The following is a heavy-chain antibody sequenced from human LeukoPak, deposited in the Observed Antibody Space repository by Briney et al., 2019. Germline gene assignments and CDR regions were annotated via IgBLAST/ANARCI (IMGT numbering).Heavy chain of an antibody. CDR3: AREGGKDSNYVPYYYYGMDV. J-gene: IGHJ6*02. CDR1: GFTFSNAW. CDR2: IKSKTDGGTT. V-gene: IGHV3-15*01. D-gene: IGHD4-11*01. Sequence: GGSLRLSCAASGFTFSNAWMSWVRQAPGKGLEWVGRIKSKTDGGTTDYAAPVKGRFTISRDNSKNTLYLQMNSLRDEDTAVYYCAREGGKDSNYVPYYYYGMDVWGQGTTVTVSS.